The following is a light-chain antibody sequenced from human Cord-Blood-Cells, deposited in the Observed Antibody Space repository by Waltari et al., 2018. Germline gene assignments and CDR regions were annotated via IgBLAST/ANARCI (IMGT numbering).Light chain of an antibody. CDR3: QQST. Sequence: DIQMTQSPSTLSASVGDRVTITCRASQSISSWLAWYQQKPGKAPKLLIYDASSLESGVPSRFSGSGSGTEFTLTISSLQPDDFAPYYCQQSTFGGGTKVEIK. CDR2: DAS. CDR1: QSISSW. J-gene: IGKJ4*01. V-gene: IGKV1-5*01.